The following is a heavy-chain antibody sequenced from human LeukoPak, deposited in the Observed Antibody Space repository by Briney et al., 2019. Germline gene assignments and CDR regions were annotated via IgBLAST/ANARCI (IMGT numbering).Heavy chain of an antibody. J-gene: IGHJ4*02. Sequence: GRSLRLSCAASGFTFTSYAMHWVRQAPGKGLEWVAVIWYDGSNKYYADSVKGRFTISRDNSKNTLYLQMNSLRAEDTAVYYCARVGYDYELDYWGQGTLVTVSS. CDR3: ARVGYDYELDY. V-gene: IGHV3-33*08. CDR1: GFTFTSYA. CDR2: IWYDGSNK. D-gene: IGHD5-12*01.